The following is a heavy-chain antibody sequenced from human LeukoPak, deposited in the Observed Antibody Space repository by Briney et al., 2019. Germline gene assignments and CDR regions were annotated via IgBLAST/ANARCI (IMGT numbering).Heavy chain of an antibody. CDR3: ARDLPISDSSGYYLDY. CDR1: GFIFSSKW. V-gene: IGHV3-74*01. Sequence: GGSLRLSCAASGFIFSSKWIHWVRQAPGKGMEWVSCIDNGGSYTSYADSVKGRFTISRDNAKNTLYLQMNRLRAEDIAVYYCARDLPISDSSGYYLDYWGQGTVVTVSS. J-gene: IGHJ4*02. CDR2: IDNGGSYT. D-gene: IGHD3-22*01.